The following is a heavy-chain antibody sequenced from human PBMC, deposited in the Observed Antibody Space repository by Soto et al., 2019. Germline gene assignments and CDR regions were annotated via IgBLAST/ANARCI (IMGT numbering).Heavy chain of an antibody. CDR2: IKQDGSEK. D-gene: IGHD2-2*01. V-gene: IGHV3-7*01. Sequence: GGSLRLSCAASGFTFSSYWMSWVRQAPGKGLEWVANIKQDGSEKYYVDSVKGRFTISRDNAKNSLYLQMNSLRAEDTAVYYCAREPAEALLQTEYQLLENYYYYYMDVWGKGTTVTVSS. J-gene: IGHJ6*03. CDR3: AREPAEALLQTEYQLLENYYYYYMDV. CDR1: GFTFSSYW.